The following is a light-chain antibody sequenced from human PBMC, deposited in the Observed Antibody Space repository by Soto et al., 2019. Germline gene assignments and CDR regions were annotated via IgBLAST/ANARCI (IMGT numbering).Light chain of an antibody. Sequence: QSVLTQPPSVSGAPGQRVTISCTGSSSTIGAGYNVHWYQQPPGVAPKLLIYGNNNRPSGVPDRFSGSKSGTSASLAITGLQADDEADYYCCSYAGSYTFARNVFGTGTKVTVL. V-gene: IGLV1-40*01. CDR3: CSYAGSYTFARNV. J-gene: IGLJ1*01. CDR2: GNN. CDR1: SSTIGAGYN.